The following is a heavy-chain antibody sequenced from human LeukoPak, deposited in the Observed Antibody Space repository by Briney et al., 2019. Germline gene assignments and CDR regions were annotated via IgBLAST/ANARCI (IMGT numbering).Heavy chain of an antibody. CDR1: GFTFSDYY. CDR3: ARDGFLEWLFYYYYYYMDV. Sequence: AGGSLRLSCAASGFTFSDYYMSWIRQAPGKGLEWVSYISSSGSTIYYADSVKGRFTISRDNAKNSLYLQMNSLRAEDTAVYYCARDGFLEWLFYYYYYYMDVWGKGTTVTVSS. D-gene: IGHD3-3*01. J-gene: IGHJ6*03. V-gene: IGHV3-11*04. CDR2: ISSSGSTI.